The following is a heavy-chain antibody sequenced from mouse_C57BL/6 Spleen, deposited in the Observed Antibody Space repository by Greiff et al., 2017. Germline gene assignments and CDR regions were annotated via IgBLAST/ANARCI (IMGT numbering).Heavy chain of an antibody. V-gene: IGHV5-9-1*02. J-gene: IGHJ4*01. Sequence: EVNVVESGEGLVKPGGSLKLSCAASGFTFSSYAMSWVRQTPEKRLEWVAYISSGGDYIYYADTVKGRFTISRDNARNTLYLQMSSLKSEDTAMYYCTRGRTSYAMDYWGQGTSVTVSS. CDR1: GFTFSSYA. CDR3: TRGRTSYAMDY. CDR2: ISSGGDYI.